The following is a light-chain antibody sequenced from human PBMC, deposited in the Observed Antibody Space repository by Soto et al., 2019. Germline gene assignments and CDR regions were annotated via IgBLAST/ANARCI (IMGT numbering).Light chain of an antibody. CDR2: GAS. J-gene: IGKJ1*01. V-gene: IGKV3-20*01. Sequence: EIVLARSPGTLSLSPGERATLSCRASQSVSSIYLAWYQQKPGQAPRLLIYGASSRATGIPDRFSGSGSGTDFTLTISRLEPEDFAVYYCQLYGYSPWTFAQGTKVDIK. CDR1: QSVSSIY. CDR3: QLYGYSPWT.